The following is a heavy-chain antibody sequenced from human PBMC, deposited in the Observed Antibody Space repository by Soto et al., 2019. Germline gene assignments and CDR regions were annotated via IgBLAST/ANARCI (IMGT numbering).Heavy chain of an antibody. J-gene: IGHJ4*01. D-gene: IGHD1-26*01. V-gene: IGHV3-23*01. CDR1: GFTFSTYA. CDR2: ISGSGSGT. Sequence: GGSLRLSCGVSGFTFSTYAMNWVRQAPGKGLEWLSLISGSGSGTYYADSVKGRFTISRDNSENTLYLQTNSLRAEDTAVYYCAKDQGNTIVGASRGFAHWGHGSLVTVSS. CDR3: AKDQGNTIVGASRGFAH.